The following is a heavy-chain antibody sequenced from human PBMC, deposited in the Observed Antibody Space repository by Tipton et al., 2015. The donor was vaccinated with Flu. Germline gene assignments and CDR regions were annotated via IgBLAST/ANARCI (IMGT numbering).Heavy chain of an antibody. Sequence: TLSLTCTVSCGSISSSSYYWGWIRQPPGKGLEWIGSIYYSGSTYYNPSLKSRVTISVDTSKNQFSLKLGSVTAADTAVYYCARDTTPNDYGDTGFDYWGQGTLVTVSS. D-gene: IGHD4-17*01. CDR1: CGSISSSSYY. J-gene: IGHJ4*02. CDR2: IYYSGST. CDR3: ARDTTPNDYGDTGFDY. V-gene: IGHV4-39*07.